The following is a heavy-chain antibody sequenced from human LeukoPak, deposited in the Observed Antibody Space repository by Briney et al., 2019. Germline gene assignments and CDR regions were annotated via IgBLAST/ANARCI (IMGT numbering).Heavy chain of an antibody. CDR2: IIPIFGTA. V-gene: IGHV1-69*05. CDR1: GGTFSSYA. D-gene: IGHD3-16*01. Sequence: SVKVSCKASGGTFSSYAISWVRQAPGQGLEWMGGIIPIFGTANYAQEFQGRVTITTDESTSTAYMEPSSLRSEDTAVYYCARDHEVLGLGYWGQGTLVTVSS. J-gene: IGHJ4*02. CDR3: ARDHEVLGLGY.